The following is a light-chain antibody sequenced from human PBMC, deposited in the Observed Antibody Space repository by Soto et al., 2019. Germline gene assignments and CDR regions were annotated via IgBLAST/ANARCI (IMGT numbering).Light chain of an antibody. V-gene: IGKV4-1*01. CDR1: QSVLYNSNNKNH. CDR3: QQYFNTPYT. Sequence: DFVMTQAPDSLAVSLGERATINCKSSQSVLYNSNNKNHLGWFQQKPGHPPKLLIYGASFRPSGVPDRFSGSGSGTDFTLTISSLQAEDVAIFYCQQYFNTPYTFGQGTKLEIK. J-gene: IGKJ2*01. CDR2: GAS.